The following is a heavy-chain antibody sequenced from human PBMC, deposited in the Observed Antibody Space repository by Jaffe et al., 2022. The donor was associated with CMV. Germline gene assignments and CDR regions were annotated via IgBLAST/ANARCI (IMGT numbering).Heavy chain of an antibody. CDR1: GGSMSSYY. CDR3: ARPRRDGYNLELAGYFDL. CDR2: IYYSGST. J-gene: IGHJ2*01. D-gene: IGHD5-12*01. V-gene: IGHV4-59*08. Sequence: QVQLQESGPGLVKPSETLSLTCTVSGGSMSSYYWSWIRQPPGKGLEWIGYIYYSGSTNYNPSLKSRVTISIDTSKNQFSLKVSSVTAADTAVYYCARPRRDGYNLELAGYFDLWGRGTLVTVSS.